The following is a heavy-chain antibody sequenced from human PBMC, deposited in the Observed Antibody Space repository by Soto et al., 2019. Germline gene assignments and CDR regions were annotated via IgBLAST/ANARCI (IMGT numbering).Heavy chain of an antibody. CDR3: ARGYSSNWFRLDY. CDR2: VYDSGST. Sequence: PSETLSLTCIVSGGSINSYYWSWIRQPPGKGLEWIAYVYDSGSTNYNPSLRSRLTMSVDTSKNQFSLNLNSVTAADTAVYFCARGYSSNWFRLDYWGQGIPVTVSS. V-gene: IGHV4-59*01. CDR1: GGSINSYY. J-gene: IGHJ4*02. D-gene: IGHD6-13*01.